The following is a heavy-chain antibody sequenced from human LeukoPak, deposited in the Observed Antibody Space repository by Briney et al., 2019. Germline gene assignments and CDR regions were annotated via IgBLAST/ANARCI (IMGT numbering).Heavy chain of an antibody. J-gene: IGHJ5*02. CDR2: ISGSGGST. D-gene: IGHD6-13*01. CDR3: AKDRIAAAAPNWFDP. Sequence: GGSLRLSCAASGFTFSSYAMSWVRQAPGKGLEWVSAISGSGGSTYYADSVKGRFTISRDNSKNTLYLQMNGLRAEDTAVYYCAKDRIAAAAPNWFDPWGQGTLVTVSS. CDR1: GFTFSSYA. V-gene: IGHV3-23*01.